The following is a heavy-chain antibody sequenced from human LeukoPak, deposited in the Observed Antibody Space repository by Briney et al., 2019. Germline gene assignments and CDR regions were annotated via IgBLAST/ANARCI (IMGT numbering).Heavy chain of an antibody. J-gene: IGHJ4*02. CDR1: GFTFSSYA. D-gene: IGHD3-22*01. CDR3: AKEGGYYYGPFDY. Sequence: TGGSLRLSCAASGFTFSSYAMSWVRQAPGKGLEWVSAISGSGDSTYYADSVKGRFTISRDNSKNTLYLQMISLRAEDTAVYYCAKEGGYYYGPFDYWGQGTLVTVSS. CDR2: ISGSGDST. V-gene: IGHV3-23*01.